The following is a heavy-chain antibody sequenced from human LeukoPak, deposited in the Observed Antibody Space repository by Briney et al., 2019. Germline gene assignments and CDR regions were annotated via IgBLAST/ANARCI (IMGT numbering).Heavy chain of an antibody. V-gene: IGHV3-23*01. D-gene: IGHD3-22*01. CDR2: ISGSGGST. CDR1: GFTFSSYA. CDR3: AKDHGAEYYYDSSGYYFN. Sequence: GGSLRLSCAASGFTFSSYAMSWVRQAPGKGLEWVSAISGSGGSTYYADSVKGRFTISRDNSKNTLYLQMNSLRAEDTAVYYRAKDHGAEYYYDSSGYYFNWGQGTLVTVSS. J-gene: IGHJ4*02.